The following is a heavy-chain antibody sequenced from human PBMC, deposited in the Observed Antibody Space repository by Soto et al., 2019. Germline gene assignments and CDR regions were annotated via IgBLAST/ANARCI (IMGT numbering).Heavy chain of an antibody. D-gene: IGHD2-2*01. CDR3: ARGLVVPAAMRAYYYYYGMDV. Sequence: GALRLSCAASGFTFSSYSMNWVRQAPGKGLEWVSYISSSSSTIYYADSVKGRFTISRDNAKNSLYLQMNSLRAEDTAVYYCARGLVVPAAMRAYYYYYGMDVWGQGTMVTVSS. CDR2: ISSSSSTI. J-gene: IGHJ6*02. V-gene: IGHV3-48*01. CDR1: GFTFSSYS.